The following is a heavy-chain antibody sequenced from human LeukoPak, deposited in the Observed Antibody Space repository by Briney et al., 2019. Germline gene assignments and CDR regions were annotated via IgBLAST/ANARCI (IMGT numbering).Heavy chain of an antibody. CDR3: ARARDGYNSGAFDI. V-gene: IGHV3-11*04. D-gene: IGHD5-24*01. J-gene: IGHJ3*02. CDR1: GFSFSDYY. CDR2: ISSSGSSI. Sequence: GGSLKLSCAASGFSFSDYYMTWIRQAPGKGLEWISYISSSGSSIYYADSVKGRFTISRDNAKNSLYLQMNSLRAEDTAVYYCARARDGYNSGAFDIWGQGTMVTVSS.